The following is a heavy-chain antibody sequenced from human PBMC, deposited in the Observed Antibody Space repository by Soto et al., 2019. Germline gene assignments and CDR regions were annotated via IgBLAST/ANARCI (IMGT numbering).Heavy chain of an antibody. J-gene: IGHJ4*02. CDR3: ASEDGIVGAIAADY. V-gene: IGHV4-31*03. Sequence: QVQLQESGPGLVKPSQTLSLTCTVSGGSISSGGYYWSWIRQHPGKGLEWIGYIYYSGSTYYNPSLQCRVAISVDTSTMQPSITLRSVTAAHMAAYYCASEDGIVGAIAADYWGQGTLVTVSS. CDR2: IYYSGST. D-gene: IGHD1-26*01. CDR1: GGSISSGGYY.